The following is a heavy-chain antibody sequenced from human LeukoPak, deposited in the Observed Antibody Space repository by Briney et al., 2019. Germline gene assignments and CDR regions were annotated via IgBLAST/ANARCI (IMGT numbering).Heavy chain of an antibody. V-gene: IGHV3-53*01. CDR2: IYSGGST. J-gene: IGHJ3*02. Sequence: GGSLRLSCAASGFTVSSNYMSWVRQAPGKGLEWVSVIYSGGSTYYADSVKGRFTISRDNSKNTLYLQMNSLRAEDTAVYYCARVVVIREYDAFDIWGQGTMVTVSS. D-gene: IGHD3-22*01. CDR1: GFTVSSNY. CDR3: ARVVVIREYDAFDI.